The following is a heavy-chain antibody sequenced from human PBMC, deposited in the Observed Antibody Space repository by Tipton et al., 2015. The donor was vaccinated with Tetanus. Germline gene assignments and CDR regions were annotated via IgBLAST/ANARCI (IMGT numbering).Heavy chain of an antibody. J-gene: IGHJ5*02. Sequence: TLSLTCTVSGGSISGSSFYWGWIRQPPGKGLEWIGSIYHSGNTYYNSSLKSRVTISVDTSKNQISLTRSSVTAADTAIYYCARHLYGYWFDPWGQGALVTVSS. CDR3: ARHLYGYWFDP. D-gene: IGHD2/OR15-2a*01. CDR1: GGSISGSSFY. CDR2: IYHSGNT. V-gene: IGHV4-39*01.